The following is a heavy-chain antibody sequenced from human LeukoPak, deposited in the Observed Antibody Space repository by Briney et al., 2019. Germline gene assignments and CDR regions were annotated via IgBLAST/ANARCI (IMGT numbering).Heavy chain of an antibody. Sequence: GGSLRLSCAASGFTFSSYAMSWVRQAPGKGLEWVSAISGSGGSTYYADSVKGRFTIARDNSKNTLYLQMNSLRAEDTAVYYCAKAGPILRYFDFRYYFDYWGQGTLVTVSS. CDR3: AKAGPILRYFDFRYYFDY. V-gene: IGHV3-23*01. D-gene: IGHD3-9*01. CDR2: ISGSGGST. CDR1: GFTFSSYA. J-gene: IGHJ4*02.